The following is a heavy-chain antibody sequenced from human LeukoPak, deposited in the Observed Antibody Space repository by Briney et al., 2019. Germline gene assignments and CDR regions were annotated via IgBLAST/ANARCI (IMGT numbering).Heavy chain of an antibody. CDR2: ISSSSSYI. CDR1: GFTFSSYS. CDR3: ASHPNAAAGLYYYYYMDV. D-gene: IGHD6-13*01. V-gene: IGHV3-21*01. J-gene: IGHJ6*03. Sequence: GGSLRLSCAASGFTFSSYSMNWVRQAPWKGLEFVSSISSSSSYIYYADSVKGRFTISRDNAKNSLYLQMNSLRAEDTAVYYCASHPNAAAGLYYYYYMDVWGKGTTVTVSS.